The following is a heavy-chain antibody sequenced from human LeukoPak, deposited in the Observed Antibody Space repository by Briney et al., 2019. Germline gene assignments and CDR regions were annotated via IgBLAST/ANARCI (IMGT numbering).Heavy chain of an antibody. Sequence: GGTLRLSCAASGFTFSSYGMCWVRQAPGKGLEWVSSISGSGADTYHADSVKGRFTISRDNSKNTLYLQMNSLRAEDTALYYCAIEIAATRDYWGQGTLVTVSS. J-gene: IGHJ4*02. V-gene: IGHV3-23*01. CDR3: AIEIAATRDY. CDR1: GFTFSSYG. D-gene: IGHD2-15*01. CDR2: ISGSGADT.